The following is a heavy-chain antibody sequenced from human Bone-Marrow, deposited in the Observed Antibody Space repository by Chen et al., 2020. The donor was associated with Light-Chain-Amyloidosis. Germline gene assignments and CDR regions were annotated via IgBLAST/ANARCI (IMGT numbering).Heavy chain of an antibody. CDR1: GYTLTSYE. J-gene: IGHJ5*02. D-gene: IGHD6-13*01. Sequence: QVQLVQSGAEVKKPGASVKVSCKASGYTLTSYELNWVRQATGQGLEWMGWRNPNSGNTGYAQKFQGRVTMTRNTSISTAYMELSSLRSEDTAVYYCARGRPIAAAEDGIDPWGQGTLVTVSS. V-gene: IGHV1-8*01. CDR3: ARGRPIAAAEDGIDP. CDR2: RNPNSGNT.